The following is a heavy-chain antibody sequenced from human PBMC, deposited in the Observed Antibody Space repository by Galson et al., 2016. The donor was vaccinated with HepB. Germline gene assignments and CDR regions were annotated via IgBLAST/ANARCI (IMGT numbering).Heavy chain of an antibody. V-gene: IGHV4-31*03. D-gene: IGHD6-13*01. CDR3: ATHRVRAAGPFDY. Sequence: TLSLTCTVSGGPIRRAGYYWTWIRQHPGKGLEWIGYIYYSGSTYYNPSLESRVSISVDPSKNQLSLKLSSVTAADTAVYYCATHRVRAAGPFDYWGQGSLVTVSS. CDR2: IYYSGST. J-gene: IGHJ4*02. CDR1: GGPIRRAGYY.